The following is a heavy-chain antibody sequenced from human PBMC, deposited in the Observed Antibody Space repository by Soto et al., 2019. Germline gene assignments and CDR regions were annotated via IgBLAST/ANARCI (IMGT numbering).Heavy chain of an antibody. V-gene: IGHV1-18*01. CDR1: GYTFSNYG. J-gene: IGHJ5*02. CDR3: ARVVRGAEACFGP. CDR2: ISLYSDGT. Sequence: ASVKVSCKTAGYTFSNYGITWVRQAPGQPLEWLGWISLYSDGTSYAQKFRGRVSMTTDTSTTTAYMELRSLRSDDTAVYYCARVVRGAEACFGPWGQGTLVTVSS.